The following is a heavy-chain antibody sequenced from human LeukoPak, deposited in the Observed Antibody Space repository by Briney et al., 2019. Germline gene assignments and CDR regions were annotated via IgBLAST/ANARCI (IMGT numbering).Heavy chain of an antibody. CDR2: INHSGST. V-gene: IGHV4-34*01. J-gene: IGHJ5*02. Sequence: SETLSLTCAVYGGSFSGYYWSWIRQPPGKGLEWIGEINHSGSTNYNPSLKSRVTISVGTSKNQFSLKLSSVTAADTAVYYCARGYRVMIAGNPVNWFDPWGQGTLVTVSS. D-gene: IGHD3-22*01. CDR1: GGSFSGYY. CDR3: ARGYRVMIAGNPVNWFDP.